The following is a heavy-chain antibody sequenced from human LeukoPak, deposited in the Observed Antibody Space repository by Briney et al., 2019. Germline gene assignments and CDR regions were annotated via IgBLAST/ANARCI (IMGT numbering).Heavy chain of an antibody. CDR2: MYQTGSS. CDR3: ARENVVAQGTFDY. CDR1: GYSIGSGHY. Sequence: NPSETLSLTCSVSGYSIGSGHYWGWIRQPPGNGLEWIGSMYQTGSSYYSPSLKSRVTISLDTSKNQISLKLTFVTAADTAFYFCARENVVAQGTFDYWGQGALVTVSS. D-gene: IGHD2-21*01. V-gene: IGHV4-38-2*02. J-gene: IGHJ4*02.